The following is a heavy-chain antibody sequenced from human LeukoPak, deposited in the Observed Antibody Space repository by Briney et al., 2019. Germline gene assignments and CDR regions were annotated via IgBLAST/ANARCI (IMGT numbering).Heavy chain of an antibody. CDR1: GFTFSCYG. Sequence: GGSLRLSCAASGFTFSCYGMHWVRQAPGKGLEWVAFIRYDGSNKYYADSVKGRLTISRDNSKNTLYLQMNSLRAEDTAVYYCARAGTFPFYYYYYYMDVWGKGTTVTVSS. D-gene: IGHD1-1*01. V-gene: IGHV3-30*02. CDR3: ARAGTFPFYYYYYYMDV. CDR2: IRYDGSNK. J-gene: IGHJ6*03.